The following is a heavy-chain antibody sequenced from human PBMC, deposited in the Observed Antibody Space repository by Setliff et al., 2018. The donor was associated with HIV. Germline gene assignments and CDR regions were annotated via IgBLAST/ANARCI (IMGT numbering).Heavy chain of an antibody. CDR3: ARGALLAVFDFDH. D-gene: IGHD3-10*01. V-gene: IGHV1-3*01. J-gene: IGHJ4*02. Sequence: ASVKVSCKASGYTFTTYSLHWVRQAPGHSLEWMGWINVGNGDTKYSPELQGRISITRVTSANTAYMELSSLRSDDTAVYFCARGALLAVFDFDHWGQGTQVTVSS. CDR1: GYTFTTYS. CDR2: INVGNGDT.